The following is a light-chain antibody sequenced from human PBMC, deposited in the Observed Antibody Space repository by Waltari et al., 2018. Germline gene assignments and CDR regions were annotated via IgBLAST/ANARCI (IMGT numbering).Light chain of an antibody. CDR2: GAS. Sequence: IVLTQSPGTLSFSPGEWSTLSCRASQSVSSSYLAWYQQIPGQAPRLLIYGASSRATGIPDRFSGSGSGTDFTLTISRLEPEDFAVYYCQQYGSSPPHTFGQGTKLEIK. V-gene: IGKV3-20*01. J-gene: IGKJ2*01. CDR1: QSVSSSY. CDR3: QQYGSSPPHT.